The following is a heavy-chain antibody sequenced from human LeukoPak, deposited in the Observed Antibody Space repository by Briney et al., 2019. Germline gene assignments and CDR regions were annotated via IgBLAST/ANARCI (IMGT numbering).Heavy chain of an antibody. J-gene: IGHJ4*02. CDR1: GYPLTDLS. V-gene: IGHV1-24*01. CDR3: STSRYVY. D-gene: IGHD1-14*01. Sequence: ASVKVSCKVSGYPLTDLSVQWLRQAPGKALEWMGGYDLEDDKIVYAQELQGRVTMTEDTSTNIAFMELTSLRSEDTAMYYCSTSRYVYWGQGTQVTVSS. CDR2: YDLEDDKI.